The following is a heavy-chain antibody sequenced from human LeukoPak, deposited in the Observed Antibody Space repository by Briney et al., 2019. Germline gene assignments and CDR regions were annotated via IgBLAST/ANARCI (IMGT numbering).Heavy chain of an antibody. CDR1: GGTFSIYA. D-gene: IGHD5-18*01. CDR2: IIPIFGTA. V-gene: IGHV1-69*01. CDR3: ARAPQNDRGYGTRAANWFDP. J-gene: IGHJ5*02. Sequence: SVKVSCKASGGTFSIYAISWVRQAPGQGLEWMGGIIPIFGTANYAQKFQGRVTITADESTSTAYMELSSLRSEDTAVYYCARAPQNDRGYGTRAANWFDPWGQGTLVTVSS.